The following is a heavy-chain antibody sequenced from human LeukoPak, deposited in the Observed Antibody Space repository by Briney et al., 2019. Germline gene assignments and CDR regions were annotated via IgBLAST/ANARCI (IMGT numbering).Heavy chain of an antibody. V-gene: IGHV1-69*13. D-gene: IGHD5-12*01. CDR1: GGTFSSYA. Sequence: ASVKVSCKASGGTFSSYAISWVRQAPGQGLEWMGGIIPIFGTANYAQKFQGRVTITADESTSTAYMELSSLRSEDTAVYYCAGYVTERSQFDYWGQGTLVTVSS. J-gene: IGHJ4*02. CDR2: IIPIFGTA. CDR3: AGYVTERSQFDY.